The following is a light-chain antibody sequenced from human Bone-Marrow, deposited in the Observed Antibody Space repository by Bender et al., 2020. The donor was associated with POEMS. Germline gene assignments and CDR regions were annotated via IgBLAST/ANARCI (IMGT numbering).Light chain of an antibody. J-gene: IGLJ3*02. Sequence: QSALTQPASVSGSPGQSITISCTGTNSVDLVSWYHKHPGKAPKLVVSDFTKRPAAGATRFSAPTPGNAAPLTISGLQSDYEAEYYCCSYPGGYTRVFGGGTTVT. CDR3: CSYPGGYTRV. CDR1: NSVDL. CDR2: DFT. V-gene: IGLV2-23*02.